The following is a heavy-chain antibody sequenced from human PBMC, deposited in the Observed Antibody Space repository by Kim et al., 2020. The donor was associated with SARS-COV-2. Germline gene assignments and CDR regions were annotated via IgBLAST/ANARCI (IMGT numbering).Heavy chain of an antibody. J-gene: IGHJ4*02. V-gene: IGHV4-39*07. CDR2: GST. D-gene: IGHD6-13*01. Sequence: GSTYYNPSLKSRVTISVDTSKNQFSLKLSSVTAADTAVYYCARQLGNFDYWGQGTLVTVSS. CDR3: ARQLGNFDY.